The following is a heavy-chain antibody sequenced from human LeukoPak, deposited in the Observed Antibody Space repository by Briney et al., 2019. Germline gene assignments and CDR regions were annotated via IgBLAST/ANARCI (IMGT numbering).Heavy chain of an antibody. CDR1: GFTFTNYG. Sequence: PGGSLRLSCAASGFTFTNYGMHWVRQAPGKGLEWVAVVWFDGTNKYFADSVKGRFTISRDNSKNTVYLQMNSLRAEDTAVYYCARDGTGSSGWYVGYFQHWGQGTLVTVSS. V-gene: IGHV3-33*01. CDR3: ARDGTGSSGWYVGYFQH. D-gene: IGHD6-19*01. J-gene: IGHJ1*01. CDR2: VWFDGTNK.